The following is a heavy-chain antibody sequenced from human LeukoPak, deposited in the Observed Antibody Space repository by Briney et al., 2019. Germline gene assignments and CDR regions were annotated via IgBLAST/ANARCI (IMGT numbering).Heavy chain of an antibody. CDR2: INTDSGNP. Sequence: ASVKVSCKASGYSFNSQGMNWVRQAPGQGLEWMGWINTDSGNPTYAQGFTGRFVFSLDSSVSTAYLQISNLMPEDTAKYYCARAHCTNGVCYTSFDYWGQGTLVTVSS. CDR3: ARAHCTNGVCYTSFDY. D-gene: IGHD2-8*01. CDR1: GYSFNSQG. V-gene: IGHV7-4-1*02. J-gene: IGHJ4*02.